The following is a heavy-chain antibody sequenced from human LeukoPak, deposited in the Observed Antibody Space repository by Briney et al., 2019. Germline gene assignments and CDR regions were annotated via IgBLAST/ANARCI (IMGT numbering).Heavy chain of an antibody. J-gene: IGHJ4*02. D-gene: IGHD4-17*01. CDR2: ISYDGSNK. Sequence: GGSLRLSCAASGFTLSSYWMSWVRQAPGKGLEWVAVISYDGSNKYYADSVKGRFTISRDNSKNTLYLQMNSLRAEDTAVYYCAKLGDSLCYWGQGTLVTVSS. CDR3: AKLGDSLCY. CDR1: GFTLSSYW. V-gene: IGHV3-30*18.